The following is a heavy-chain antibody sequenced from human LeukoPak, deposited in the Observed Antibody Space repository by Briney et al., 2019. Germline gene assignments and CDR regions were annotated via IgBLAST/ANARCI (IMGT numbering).Heavy chain of an antibody. CDR3: ARDRNYFDY. J-gene: IGHJ4*02. Sequence: ASVKVSCKASGDTFTSYGISWVRQAPGQGLEWMGWISAYNGNTKYAQKLQGRVTITTDTSTSTAYMELRSLTSDDTAVYYCARDRNYFDYWGQGTLVTVSS. V-gene: IGHV1-18*01. CDR2: ISAYNGNT. CDR1: GDTFTSYG.